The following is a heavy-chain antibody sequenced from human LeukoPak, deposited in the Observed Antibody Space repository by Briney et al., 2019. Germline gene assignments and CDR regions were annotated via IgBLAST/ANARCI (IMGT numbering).Heavy chain of an antibody. CDR3: ARGRGAAAGTGYCFDC. CDR1: GFTFSSYT. Sequence: GGSLRLSCAASGFTFSSYTMNWVRQAPGKGLEWVSSIRSSSSYIYYADSVKGRFTISRDNANNSLYLQLNSLRAEDTAVYYCARGRGAAAGTGYCFDCWGQGTLVTVSS. V-gene: IGHV3-21*01. J-gene: IGHJ4*02. D-gene: IGHD6-13*01. CDR2: IRSSSSYI.